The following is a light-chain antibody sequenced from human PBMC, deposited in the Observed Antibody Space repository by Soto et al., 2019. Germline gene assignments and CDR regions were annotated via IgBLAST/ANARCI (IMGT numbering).Light chain of an antibody. CDR1: QSITSW. J-gene: IGKJ4*01. V-gene: IGKV1-5*01. Sequence: IQITQSPSTLSASVGDRVTITCRASQSITSWLAWYQQKPGKAPNLLIYDASSLQSGVPSRFSGSGSGTAFILLIISLQPADSATSYCQQYNSHDDIAFGRGTKVEIK. CDR3: QQYNSHDDIA. CDR2: DAS.